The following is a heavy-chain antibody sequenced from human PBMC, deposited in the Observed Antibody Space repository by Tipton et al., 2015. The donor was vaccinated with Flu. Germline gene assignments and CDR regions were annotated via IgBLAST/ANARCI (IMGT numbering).Heavy chain of an antibody. CDR3: AINDDVFDI. J-gene: IGHJ3*02. CDR1: GYTFTGYY. Sequence: QSGAEVKKLGASVKVSCKASGYTFTGYYMHWVRQAPGQGLEWMGRINPNSGGTNYAQKYQGRVTMTRDTSISTAYMKLSRLRSDETAVYYCAINDDVFDIWGKGPMVTVSS. V-gene: IGHV1-2*06. D-gene: IGHD2-8*01. CDR2: INPNSGGT.